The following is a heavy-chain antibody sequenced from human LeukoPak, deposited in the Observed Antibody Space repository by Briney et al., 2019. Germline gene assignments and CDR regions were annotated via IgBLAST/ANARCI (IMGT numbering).Heavy chain of an antibody. CDR2: ISAYNGNT. Sequence: GASVKVSCKASGGTFSSYAISWVRQAPGQGLEWMGWISAYNGNTNYAQKLQGRVTMTTDTSTSTAYMELRSLRSDDTAVYYCARDGHILTGYYPYYYGMDVWGQGTTVTVSS. CDR3: ARDGHILTGYYPYYYGMDV. V-gene: IGHV1-18*01. J-gene: IGHJ6*02. D-gene: IGHD3-9*01. CDR1: GGTFSSYA.